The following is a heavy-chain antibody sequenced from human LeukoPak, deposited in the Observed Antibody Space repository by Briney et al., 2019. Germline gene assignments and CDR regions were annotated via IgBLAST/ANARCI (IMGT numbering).Heavy chain of an antibody. Sequence: GRSLRLSCAASGFTFSSYAMHWVRQAPGKGLEWVAVIWYDGSNKNYVDSVKGRFTISRDNAKNSLYLQMNSLRAEDTAVYYCARDSPGSYYNVWGQGTLVTVSS. CDR1: GFTFSSYA. CDR3: ARDSPGSYYNV. CDR2: IWYDGSNK. J-gene: IGHJ4*02. V-gene: IGHV3-33*01. D-gene: IGHD3-10*01.